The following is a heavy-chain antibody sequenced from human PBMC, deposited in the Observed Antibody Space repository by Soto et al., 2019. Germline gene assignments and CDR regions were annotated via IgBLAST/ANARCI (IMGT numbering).Heavy chain of an antibody. V-gene: IGHV1-69*01. CDR2: IIPIFGTA. D-gene: IGHD3-3*01. CDR1: GGTFSSYA. J-gene: IGHJ6*02. CDR3: ASTIFGLFVPYYGMDV. Sequence: QVQLVQSGAEVKKPGSSVKVSCKASGGTFSSYAISWVRQAPGQGLEWMGGIIPIFGTANYAQKFQGRVTIPADDSTSTAYMELRSVSSEATAVYYCASTIFGLFVPYYGMDVWGQGTTVTVSS.